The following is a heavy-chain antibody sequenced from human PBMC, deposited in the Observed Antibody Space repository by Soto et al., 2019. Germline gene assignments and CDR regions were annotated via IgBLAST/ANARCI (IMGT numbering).Heavy chain of an antibody. J-gene: IGHJ3*02. CDR1: GYTFTTYY. V-gene: IGHV1-46*03. CDR2: INPSDGST. Sequence: ASVKVSCKASGYTFTTYYMHWVRQAPGQGLEWMGRINPSDGSTNYAQKFQGRVTVTRDTSTSTVYMELSSLRSEDTAVYYCASGSWYDAFDIWGQGTMVTVSS. D-gene: IGHD6-13*01. CDR3: ASGSWYDAFDI.